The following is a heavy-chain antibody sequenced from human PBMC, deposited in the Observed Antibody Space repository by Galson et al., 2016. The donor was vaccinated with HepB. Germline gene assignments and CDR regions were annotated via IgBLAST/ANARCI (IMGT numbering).Heavy chain of an antibody. Sequence: LRLSCAASGFTFNNFGLHWVRQAPGKGLEWVSRISSDGIDKYYADSVKGRFTISRDNSKNTVFLQMNSVRAEDTAIYYCARERTKLEFDPWGQGTLVTVSS. V-gene: IGHV3-30*03. J-gene: IGHJ5*02. CDR3: ARERTKLEFDP. CDR1: GFTFNNFG. D-gene: IGHD1-1*01. CDR2: ISSDGIDK.